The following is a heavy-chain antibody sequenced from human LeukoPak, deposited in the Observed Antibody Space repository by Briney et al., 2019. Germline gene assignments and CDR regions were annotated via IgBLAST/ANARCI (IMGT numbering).Heavy chain of an antibody. J-gene: IGHJ6*02. V-gene: IGHV3-23*01. Sequence: GGSLRLSCAASGFTFSSYAMSWVRQAPGKGLEWVSAISGSGGSTYYADSVKGRFTISRDNSKNTLYLQMNSLRAEDTAVYYCAKFLVFRGVIMYSYYGMDVWGQGTTVTVSS. CDR2: ISGSGGST. D-gene: IGHD3-10*01. CDR1: GFTFSSYA. CDR3: AKFLVFRGVIMYSYYGMDV.